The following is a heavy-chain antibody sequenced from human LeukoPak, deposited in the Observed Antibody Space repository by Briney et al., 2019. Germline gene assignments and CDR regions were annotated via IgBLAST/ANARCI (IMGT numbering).Heavy chain of an antibody. CDR1: GFIVSTNY. CDR2: ISHDGSDK. CDR3: AKEKGIVATMGY. J-gene: IGHJ4*02. Sequence: GGSLRLSCAASGFIVSTNYMSWVRQAPGKGLEWVAGISHDGSDKFYVDSVKGRFTISRDNSKNTLYLQMNSLRAEDTAVYYCAKEKGIVATMGYWGQGTLVTVSS. D-gene: IGHD5-12*01. V-gene: IGHV3-30*18.